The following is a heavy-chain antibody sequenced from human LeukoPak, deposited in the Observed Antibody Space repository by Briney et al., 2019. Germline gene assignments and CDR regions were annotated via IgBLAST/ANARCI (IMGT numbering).Heavy chain of an antibody. CDR1: GFTFSRYG. CDR2: ISGSGVST. CDR3: ARGEDSSGYFDY. Sequence: GGTLRLSCAASGFTFSRYGMNWVRKAPGKGLEWVSTISGSGVSTYYADSVKGRFTISRDNSKNTLYLQMGSLRAEDMAVYYCARGEDSSGYFDYWGQGTLVTVSS. D-gene: IGHD3-22*01. V-gene: IGHV3-23*01. J-gene: IGHJ4*02.